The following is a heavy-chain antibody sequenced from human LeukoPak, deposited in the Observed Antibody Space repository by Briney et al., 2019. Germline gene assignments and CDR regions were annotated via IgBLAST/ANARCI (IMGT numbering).Heavy chain of an antibody. D-gene: IGHD1-1*01. CDR3: ARGRPGTGKYYFDL. V-gene: IGHV4-34*01. J-gene: IGHJ2*01. CDR1: GGSYSGYY. CDR2: ILYTGST. Sequence: SETLSLTCAVYGGSYSGYYWSWIRQPPGKGLEWDGEILYTGSTNYKSSLKSRATISGDTSKNQISLKLTSVTAADTALYYCARGRPGTGKYYFDLWGRGTPVTVSS.